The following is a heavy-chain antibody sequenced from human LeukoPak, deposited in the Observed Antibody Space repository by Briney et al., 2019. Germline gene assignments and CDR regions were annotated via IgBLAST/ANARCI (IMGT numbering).Heavy chain of an antibody. V-gene: IGHV3-21*01. CDR2: ISSSSSYI. Sequence: GGSLRLSCAASGFTFSSYSMNWVRQAPGKGLEWVSSISSSSSYIHYADSVKGRFTISRDNAKNSLYLQMNSLRAEDTAVYYCAREGSVATSGPGLYYYYGMDVWGQGTTVTVSS. CDR1: GFTFSSYS. J-gene: IGHJ6*02. CDR3: AREGSVATSGPGLYYYYGMDV. D-gene: IGHD5-12*01.